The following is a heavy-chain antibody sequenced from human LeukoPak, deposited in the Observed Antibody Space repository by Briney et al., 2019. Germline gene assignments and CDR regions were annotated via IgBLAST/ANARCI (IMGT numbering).Heavy chain of an antibody. CDR2: INPNSGGT. Sequence: ASVKVSCKASGYTFTGYYMHWVRQAPGQGLEWMGWINPNSGGTNYAQKLQGRVTMTRDTSISTAYMELSRLRSDDTAVYYCARDRLTVTYFDYWGQGTLVTVSS. CDR1: GYTFTGYY. D-gene: IGHD4-17*01. V-gene: IGHV1-2*02. CDR3: ARDRLTVTYFDY. J-gene: IGHJ4*02.